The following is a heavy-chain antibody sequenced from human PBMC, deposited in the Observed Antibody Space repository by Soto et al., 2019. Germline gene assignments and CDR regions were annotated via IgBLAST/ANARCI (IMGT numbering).Heavy chain of an antibody. D-gene: IGHD5-12*01. J-gene: IGHJ6*03. V-gene: IGHV3-23*01. CDR1: GFTFSSYA. Sequence: GGSLRLSCAASGFTFSSYAMSWVRQAPGKGLEWVSAISGSGGSTYYADSVKGRFTISRDNSKNTLYLQMNSLRAEETAVYYCAKRDSGYDLLPTLDLYYYYMDVWGKGTTVTVSS. CDR3: AKRDSGYDLLPTLDLYYYYMDV. CDR2: ISGSGGST.